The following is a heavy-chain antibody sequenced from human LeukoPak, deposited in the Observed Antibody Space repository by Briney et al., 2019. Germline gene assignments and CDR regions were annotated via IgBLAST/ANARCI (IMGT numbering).Heavy chain of an antibody. J-gene: IGHJ4*02. Sequence: GGSLRLLCAASGFTDSSNYMSWVRQAPGKGLEGVSVIYSGGSTYYADSVKGRFTISRDNSKNTLYLQMNRLRAEDTAVYYCARDKWGAVAGLDYWGQGTLVTVSS. CDR3: ARDKWGAVAGLDY. CDR1: GFTDSSNY. CDR2: IYSGGST. V-gene: IGHV3-53*01. D-gene: IGHD6-19*01.